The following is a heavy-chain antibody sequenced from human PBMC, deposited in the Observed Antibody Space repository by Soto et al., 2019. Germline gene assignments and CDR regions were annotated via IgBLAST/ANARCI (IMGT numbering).Heavy chain of an antibody. CDR2: IFHSGAA. V-gene: IGHV4-4*02. J-gene: IGHJ4*02. CDR1: GGSMYSSNW. CDR3: ASLGTTLTSFDS. Sequence: PSETLSLTCAVSGGSMYSSNWWSWVRQPPGKGLGWIGQIFHSGAANYNLSLKSRVTISLDKSENQFSLKMSSVTAADTAVYYCASLGTTLTSFDSWGQGTLVTVSS. D-gene: IGHD4-4*01.